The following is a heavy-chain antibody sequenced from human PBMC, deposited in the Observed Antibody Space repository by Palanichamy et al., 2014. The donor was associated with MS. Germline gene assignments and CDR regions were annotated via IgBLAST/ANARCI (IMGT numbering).Heavy chain of an antibody. V-gene: IGHV4-39*01. J-gene: IGHJ4*02. CDR3: ARHLRASAGGYY. CDR2: IYYSGST. CDR1: GGSISSSSYY. Sequence: QLQLQESGPGLVKPSETLSLTCTVSGGSISSSSYYWGWIRQPPGKGLEWIGSIYYSGSTYYNPSLKSRVTISVDTSKNQFSLKLTSVTAADTATYYRARHLRASAGGYYWGQGTLVTVSS. D-gene: IGHD6-13*01.